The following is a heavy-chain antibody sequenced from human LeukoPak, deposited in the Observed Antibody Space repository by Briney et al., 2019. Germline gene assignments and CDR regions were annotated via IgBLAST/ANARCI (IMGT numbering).Heavy chain of an antibody. J-gene: IGHJ6*03. CDR2: INHSGST. CDR3: ARGSRLTKPYYYYYYMDV. V-gene: IGHV4-34*01. D-gene: IGHD2-8*01. CDR1: GGSFSGYY. Sequence: SETLSLTCAVYGGSFSGYYWSWIRQPPGKGLEWIGEINHSGSTNYNPSLKSRVTMSVDTSKNQFSLKLSSVTAADTAVYYCARGSRLTKPYYYYYYMDVWGKGTTVTVSS.